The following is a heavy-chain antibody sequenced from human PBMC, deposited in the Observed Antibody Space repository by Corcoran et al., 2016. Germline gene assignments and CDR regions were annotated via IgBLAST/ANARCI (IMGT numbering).Heavy chain of an antibody. CDR3: ARDRIGYGSNGYSGYGLDV. Sequence: QLQLQESGPGLVKPSETLSLTCTVSGGSISSSSYYWGWIRQSPGKGLEWIGSIYYSGSTHYNPSLKSRVTISVDTSKNPFSLKLSSVTVADPAVYYCARDRIGYGSNGYSGYGLDVWGQGTTVTVSS. D-gene: IGHD6-13*01. CDR2: IYYSGST. J-gene: IGHJ6*02. V-gene: IGHV4-39*07. CDR1: GGSISSSSYY.